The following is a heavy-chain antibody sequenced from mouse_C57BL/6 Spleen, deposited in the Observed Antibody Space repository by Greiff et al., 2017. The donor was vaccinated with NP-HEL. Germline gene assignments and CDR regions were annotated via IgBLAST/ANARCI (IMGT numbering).Heavy chain of an antibody. Sequence: EVMLVESGGDLVKPGGSLKLSCAASGFTFSSYGMSWVRQTPEKRLEWVATISSGGSYTYYPDSVKGRFTISRDNAKNTLYLQMSSLKSEDTAMYYCARHPYDYDGTDAMDYWGQGTSVTVSS. D-gene: IGHD2-4*01. J-gene: IGHJ4*01. CDR2: ISSGGSYT. CDR1: GFTFSSYG. V-gene: IGHV5-6*01. CDR3: ARHPYDYDGTDAMDY.